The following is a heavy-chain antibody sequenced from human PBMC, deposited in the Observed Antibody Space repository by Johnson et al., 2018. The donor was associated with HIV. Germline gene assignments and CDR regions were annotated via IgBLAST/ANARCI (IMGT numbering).Heavy chain of an antibody. J-gene: IGHJ3*02. CDR2: ISYDGGNK. Sequence: QVQLVESGGGVVQPGRSLRLSCAASGFTFSSYAMYWVRQAPGKGLEWVAVISYDGGNKYYTDSVKGRFTISRDNSKNRLYLQMNSLRTEDSGVYYCAKAYCPGCDAFEIWGQGTMVTVSS. CDR1: GFTFSSYA. CDR3: AKAYCPGCDAFEI. V-gene: IGHV3-30*04. D-gene: IGHD2-21*01.